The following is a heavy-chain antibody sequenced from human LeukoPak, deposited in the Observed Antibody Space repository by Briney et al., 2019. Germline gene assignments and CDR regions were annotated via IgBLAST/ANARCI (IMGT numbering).Heavy chain of an antibody. CDR1: GYTITSYG. V-gene: IGHV1-18*01. J-gene: IGHJ4*02. CDR3: ARLYYDSSGYSNYFDY. CDR2: ISAYNGNT. D-gene: IGHD3-22*01. Sequence: ASVKVSCKASGYTITSYGISWVRQAPGQGLEWMGYISAYNGNTNYAQKLQDRSHITTDTSKSTAYMELRSLSSDEPAVYYCARLYYDSSGYSNYFDYWGQGTLVTVSS.